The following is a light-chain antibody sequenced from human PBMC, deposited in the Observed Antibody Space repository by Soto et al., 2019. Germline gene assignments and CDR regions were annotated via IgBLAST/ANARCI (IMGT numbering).Light chain of an antibody. CDR3: QQYNSYPWK. CDR1: QSISSW. J-gene: IGKJ1*01. CDR2: KAS. Sequence: DIQMTQSPSTLSASVVYRVTITCLASQSISSWLAWYQQKPGKAPKLLIYKASSLESGVPSRFSGSGSGTEFTLTISSLQPDDFATYYCQQYNSYPWKFGQGTKVDIK. V-gene: IGKV1-5*03.